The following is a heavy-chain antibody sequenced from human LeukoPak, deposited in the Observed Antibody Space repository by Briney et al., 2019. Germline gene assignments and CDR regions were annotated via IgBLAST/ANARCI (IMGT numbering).Heavy chain of an antibody. D-gene: IGHD3-22*01. CDR3: ARDRNDDSSGSTFDY. Sequence: ASVKVSCKASGYTFTGYYMHWVRQAPGQGLEWMGIINPSGGSTSYAQKFQGRVTMTRDTSTSTVYMELSSLRSEDTAVYYCARDRNDDSSGSTFDYWGQGTLVTVSS. J-gene: IGHJ4*02. CDR2: INPSGGST. V-gene: IGHV1-46*01. CDR1: GYTFTGYY.